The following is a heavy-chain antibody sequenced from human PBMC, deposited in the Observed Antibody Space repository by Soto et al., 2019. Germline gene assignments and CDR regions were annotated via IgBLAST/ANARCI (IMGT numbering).Heavy chain of an antibody. D-gene: IGHD5-12*01. V-gene: IGHV3-23*01. CDR2: VDYTGSYT. CDR1: GFTFSGFA. Sequence: PGGSLSLSCAASGFTFSGFARNWVRQPPGKGLEWVSSVDYTGSYTFYAASVKGRLTISTDNTKNMVYLELNSLRAADTAVYYSAKRSGGFSEFDYWGQRNMVTIS. CDR3: AKRSGGFSEFDY. J-gene: IGHJ4*02.